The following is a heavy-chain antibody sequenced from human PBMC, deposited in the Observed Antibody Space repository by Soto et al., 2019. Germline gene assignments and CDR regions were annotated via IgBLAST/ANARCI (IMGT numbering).Heavy chain of an antibody. CDR1: CGSISGSY. V-gene: IGHV4-59*01. CDR2: VYYTGST. Sequence: SETLSLTCSVSCGSISGSYWSWIRQSPGKGLEWLGYVYYTGSTNYGPSLRSRVGISVDTSKNEFSLRLSSVTAADTAVYFCARSVAVPGAHIDYWGQGTQVTVSS. D-gene: IGHD6-19*01. J-gene: IGHJ4*02. CDR3: ARSVAVPGAHIDY.